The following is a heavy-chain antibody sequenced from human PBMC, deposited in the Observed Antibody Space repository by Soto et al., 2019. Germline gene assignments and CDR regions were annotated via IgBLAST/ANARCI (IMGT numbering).Heavy chain of an antibody. CDR1: GGTFNGYG. J-gene: IGHJ3*01. CDR2: TVPVFDTS. CDR3: ARGVSNAGAYYTGPSAYDL. V-gene: IGHV1-69*01. D-gene: IGHD3-10*01. Sequence: QVQLVQSGAVVKKPGSSVEVSCKASGGTFNGYGISWVRQAPGQGLEWMGGTVPVFDTSKYAPRFQGSVTITADQSTSTAYMELSSVRSEYTAIYFCARGVSNAGAYYTGPSAYDLWGQGTLVIVSS.